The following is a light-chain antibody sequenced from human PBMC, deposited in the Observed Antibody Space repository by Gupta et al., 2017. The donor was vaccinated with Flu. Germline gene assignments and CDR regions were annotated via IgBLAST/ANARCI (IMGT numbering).Light chain of an antibody. CDR1: SSAIGGDDY. V-gene: IGLV2-14*01. Sequence: IAISCTGTSSAIGGDDYVSWYQQHPGNAPKLMLFEVSRRPAGTSDRFSGSRSGNTASLTISGLLAEDEAFYYCSSYTNANTVVVFGGGTKLTVL. J-gene: IGLJ2*01. CDR2: EVS. CDR3: SSYTNANTVVV.